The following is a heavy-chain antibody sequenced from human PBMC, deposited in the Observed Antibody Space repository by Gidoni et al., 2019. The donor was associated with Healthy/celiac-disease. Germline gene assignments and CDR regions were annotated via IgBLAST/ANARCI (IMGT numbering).Heavy chain of an antibody. Sequence: DQKSYSTSLKSRLTISKDTSKSQVVLTMTNMDPVDTATYYCARMVGWGYSSSPNWFDPWGQGTLVTVSS. CDR2: DQK. D-gene: IGHD6-13*01. V-gene: IGHV2-26*01. CDR3: ARMVGWGYSSSPNWFDP. J-gene: IGHJ5*02.